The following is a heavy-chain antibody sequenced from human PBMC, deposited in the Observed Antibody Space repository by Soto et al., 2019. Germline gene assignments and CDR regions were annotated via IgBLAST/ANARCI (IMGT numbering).Heavy chain of an antibody. V-gene: IGHV4-59*01. Sequence: SETLSLTCTVSGGSISSYFWSWIRQPPGKGLEWIGYIHYSGSTNYNPSLKSRVTISVDTSKNQFSLKLNSVTAADTAVYYCAREGSSTSGYYYYHYMDVWGKGTTVTVSS. CDR1: GGSISSYF. J-gene: IGHJ6*03. D-gene: IGHD6-6*01. CDR2: IHYSGST. CDR3: AREGSSTSGYYYYHYMDV.